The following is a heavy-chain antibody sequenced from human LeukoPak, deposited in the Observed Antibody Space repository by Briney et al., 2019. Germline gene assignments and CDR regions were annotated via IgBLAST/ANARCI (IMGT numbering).Heavy chain of an antibody. J-gene: IGHJ4*02. CDR1: GFTFSSYG. D-gene: IGHD3-10*01. CDR2: ISYDGSNK. Sequence: PGGSLRLSCAASGFTFSSYGMHWVRQAPGKGLEWVAVISYDGSNKYYADSVKGRFTIPRDNSKNTLYLQMNSLRAEDTAVYYCAKSLGLPSGTNHSGDYWGQGTLVTVSS. CDR3: AKSLGLPSGTNHSGDY. V-gene: IGHV3-30*18.